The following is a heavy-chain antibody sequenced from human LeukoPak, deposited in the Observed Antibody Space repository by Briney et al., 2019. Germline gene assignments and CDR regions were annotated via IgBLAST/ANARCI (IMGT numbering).Heavy chain of an antibody. CDR1: GYTFTSYV. V-gene: IGHV1-18*01. Sequence: ASVKVSCKASGYTFTSYVISWVRQPPGQGLEWMGWISAYNGKTNYAQKLQGRVTMTTDTSTSTAYMELRSLRSDDTAVYYCARDGTRYCSSTSCYGWYWGQGTLVTVSS. CDR2: ISAYNGKT. J-gene: IGHJ4*02. D-gene: IGHD2-2*01. CDR3: ARDGTRYCSSTSCYGWY.